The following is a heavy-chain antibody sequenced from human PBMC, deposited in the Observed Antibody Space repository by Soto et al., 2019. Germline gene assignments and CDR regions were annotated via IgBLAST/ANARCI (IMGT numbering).Heavy chain of an antibody. D-gene: IGHD6-6*01. V-gene: IGHV6-1*01. Sequence: SQTLSLTCAISGDSVSSNSAAWNWIRQSPSRGLEWLGRTYYRSKWYNDYAVSVKSRITINPDTSKNQFSLQLNSVTPEDTAVYYCERGESSSSRYYYYYYGMDVWGQGTTVTVSS. CDR2: TYYRSKWYN. CDR3: ERGESSSSRYYYYYYGMDV. J-gene: IGHJ6*02. CDR1: GDSVSSNSAA.